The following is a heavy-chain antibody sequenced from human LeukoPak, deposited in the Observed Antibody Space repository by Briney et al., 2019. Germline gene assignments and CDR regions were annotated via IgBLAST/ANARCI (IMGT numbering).Heavy chain of an antibody. D-gene: IGHD1-26*01. V-gene: IGHV4-59*01. CDR3: ARGVTSPLDAFDI. Sequence: SETLSLTCTVSGGSINTYYWSWVRQPPGKGLEWIGYLYNSGSTNYNPSLKSRFTISVDMSKNQLSLKLSSVTAADTAVYYCARGVTSPLDAFDIWGQGTMVTVSS. J-gene: IGHJ3*02. CDR1: GGSINTYY. CDR2: LYNSGST.